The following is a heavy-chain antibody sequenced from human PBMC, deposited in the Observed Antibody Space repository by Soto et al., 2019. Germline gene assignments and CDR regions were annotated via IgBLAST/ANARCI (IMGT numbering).Heavy chain of an antibody. D-gene: IGHD2-21*02. V-gene: IGHV4-61*03. CDR2: IYYNGRT. CDR1: GVSVSSGRYY. J-gene: IGHJ4*01. Sequence: QVQLQESGPGLVKPSETLSLTCTVSGVSVSSGRYYWSWIRQPPGKGLEWIGYIYYNGRTNYNPSLKSRVTLSADTSKNHFSLKLNSLTAADTAVYSCARGGAYCGTDCSPHSLDYWGHAPLVTLA. CDR3: ARGGAYCGTDCSPHSLDY.